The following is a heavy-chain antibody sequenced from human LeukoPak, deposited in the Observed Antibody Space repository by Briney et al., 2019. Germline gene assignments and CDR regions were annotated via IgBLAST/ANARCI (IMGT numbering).Heavy chain of an antibody. CDR2: IYYSGST. J-gene: IGHJ4*02. V-gene: IGHV4-59*01. Sequence: SETLSLTCTVSGGSISSYYWSWIRQPPGKGLEWIGYIYYSGSTNYNPSLKSRVTISVDTSKNQFSLKLSSVTAADTAVYYCARSPSVWTSFDYWGQGTLVTVSS. CDR1: GGSISSYY. D-gene: IGHD3/OR15-3a*01. CDR3: ARSPSVWTSFDY.